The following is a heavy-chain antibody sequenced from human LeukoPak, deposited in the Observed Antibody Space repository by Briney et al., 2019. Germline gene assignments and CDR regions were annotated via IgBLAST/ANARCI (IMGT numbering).Heavy chain of an antibody. V-gene: IGHV1-24*01. Sequence: GASVKVSCKLSGDTLTELSMHWVRQSPGKGLEWMGGLVPEDGETIYAQKFQGRVTMTEDTSTDTAYMELSSLRSDDTAVYFCATHPRGHLFDSWGQGTLVTVSS. D-gene: IGHD3-10*01. CDR1: GDTLTELS. J-gene: IGHJ4*02. CDR3: ATHPRGHLFDS. CDR2: LVPEDGET.